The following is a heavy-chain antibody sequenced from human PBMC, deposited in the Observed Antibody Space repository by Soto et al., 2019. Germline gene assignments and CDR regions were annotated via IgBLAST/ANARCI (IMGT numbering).Heavy chain of an antibody. Sequence: GGSLRLSCAASRFTFSDYYMSWIRQAPGKGLEWVSYITSSGSTIYYADSVKGRFTISRDNAKNSLYLQMNSLRAEDTAVYYCARENEQWVAADNWGQGTLVTVSS. CDR2: ITSSGSTI. D-gene: IGHD6-19*01. V-gene: IGHV3-11*01. CDR1: RFTFSDYY. J-gene: IGHJ4*02. CDR3: ARENEQWVAADN.